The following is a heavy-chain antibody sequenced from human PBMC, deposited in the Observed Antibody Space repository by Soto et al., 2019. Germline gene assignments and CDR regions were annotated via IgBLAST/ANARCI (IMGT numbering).Heavy chain of an antibody. Sequence: EVQLVESGGGLVQPGGSLRLSCAASGFTFSSYWMSWVRQAPGKGLEWVANIKQDGSEKYYVGSVKGRFTISRDNAKNSLYLQMNSLRAEDTAVYYCARDRGKADWYFDLWGRGTLVTVSS. CDR3: ARDRGKADWYFDL. V-gene: IGHV3-7*03. CDR2: IKQDGSEK. D-gene: IGHD3-10*01. CDR1: GFTFSSYW. J-gene: IGHJ2*01.